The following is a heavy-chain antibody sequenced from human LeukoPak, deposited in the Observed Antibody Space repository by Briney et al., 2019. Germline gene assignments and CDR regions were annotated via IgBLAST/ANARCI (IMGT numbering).Heavy chain of an antibody. CDR3: AREGAILEYYFDY. CDR1: GFTFSDHY. D-gene: IGHD1-26*01. V-gene: IGHV3-11*01. CDR2: ISSSGSTI. Sequence: PGGSLRLSCAASGFTFSDHYMSWIRQAPGKGLEWVSYISSSGSTIYYADSVKGRFTISRDNAKNSLYLQMNSLRAEDTAVYYCAREGAILEYYFDYWGQGTLVTVSS. J-gene: IGHJ4*02.